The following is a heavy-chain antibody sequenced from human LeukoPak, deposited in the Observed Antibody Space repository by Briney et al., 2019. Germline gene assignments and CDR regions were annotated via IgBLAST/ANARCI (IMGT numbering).Heavy chain of an antibody. CDR2: ISYDGSNK. J-gene: IGHJ4*02. CDR3: AREESGYGDFL. V-gene: IGHV3-30-3*01. Sequence: GGSLRLSCAASGFTFSDYYMSWIRQAPGKGLEWVAVISYDGSNKYYADSVKGRFTISRDNSKNTLYLQMNSLRAEDTAVYYCAREESGYGDFLWGQGTLVTVSS. D-gene: IGHD4-17*01. CDR1: GFTFSDYY.